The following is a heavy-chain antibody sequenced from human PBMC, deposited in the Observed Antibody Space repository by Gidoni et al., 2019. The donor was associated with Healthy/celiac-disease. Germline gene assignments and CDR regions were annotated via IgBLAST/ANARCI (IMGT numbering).Heavy chain of an antibody. Sequence: EVQLLESGGGLVQPGGSLRLSCAASGFTFSSYAMGWFRQAPGKGLEGVSCISGSGGSTYYADSVKGRFTISRDNSKNTLDLQMNSLRAEDTAVYYCAKGGGAYDAFDIWGQGTMVTVSS. D-gene: IGHD3-16*01. V-gene: IGHV3-23*01. CDR2: ISGSGGST. CDR1: GFTFSSYA. CDR3: AKGGGAYDAFDI. J-gene: IGHJ3*02.